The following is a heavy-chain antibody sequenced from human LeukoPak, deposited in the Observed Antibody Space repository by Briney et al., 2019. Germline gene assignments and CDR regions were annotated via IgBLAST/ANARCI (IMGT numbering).Heavy chain of an antibody. CDR1: GGSFSGYY. CDR2: INHSGST. J-gene: IGHJ5*02. V-gene: IGHV4-34*01. CDR3: ARVVPAAEVGPDNWFDP. Sequence: PSETLSLTCAVYGGSFSGYYWSWIRQPPGKGLEWIGEINHSGSTNYNPSLKSRVTISVDTSKNQFSLKLSSVTAADTAVYYCARVVPAAEVGPDNWFDPWGQGTLVTVSS. D-gene: IGHD2-2*01.